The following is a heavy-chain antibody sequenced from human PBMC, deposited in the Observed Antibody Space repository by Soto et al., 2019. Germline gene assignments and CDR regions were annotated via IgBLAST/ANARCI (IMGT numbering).Heavy chain of an antibody. J-gene: IGHJ6*02. Sequence: ASVKVSCKASGYTFTGYYMHWVRQAPGQGLEWMGWINPNSGGTNYAQKFQGWVTMTRDTSISTAYMELSRLRSDDTAVYYCARAGPLAAAALYYYYYYGIDVWGQGTKVTVSS. CDR1: GYTFTGYY. V-gene: IGHV1-2*04. D-gene: IGHD6-13*01. CDR2: INPNSGGT. CDR3: ARAGPLAAAALYYYYYYGIDV.